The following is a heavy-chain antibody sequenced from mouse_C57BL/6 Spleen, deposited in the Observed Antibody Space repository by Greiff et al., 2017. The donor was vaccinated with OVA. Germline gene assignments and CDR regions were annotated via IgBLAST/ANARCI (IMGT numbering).Heavy chain of an antibody. V-gene: IGHV1-54*01. CDR1: GYAFTNYL. J-gene: IGHJ4*01. D-gene: IGHD4-1*01. Sequence: VQLQESGAELVRPGTSVKVSCKASGYAFTNYLIEWVKQRPGQGLEWIGVINPGSGGTNYNEKFKGKATLTADKSSSTAYMQRSSLRSEESAVYFCARGELGRRAMDYWGQGTSVTVSS. CDR3: ARGELGRRAMDY. CDR2: INPGSGGT.